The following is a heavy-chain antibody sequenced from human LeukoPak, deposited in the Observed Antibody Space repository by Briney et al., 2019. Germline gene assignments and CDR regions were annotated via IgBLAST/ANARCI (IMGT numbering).Heavy chain of an antibody. J-gene: IGHJ4*02. CDR2: IYHSGST. Sequence: SQTLSLTCTVSGGSISSGYYWGWIRQPPGKGLEWIGSIYHSGSTYYNPSLKSRVTISVDTSKNQFSLKLSSVTAADTAVYYCARQVVVVPAAINYWGQGTLVTVSS. CDR3: ARQVVVVPAAINY. D-gene: IGHD2-2*01. V-gene: IGHV4-38-2*02. CDR1: GGSISSGYY.